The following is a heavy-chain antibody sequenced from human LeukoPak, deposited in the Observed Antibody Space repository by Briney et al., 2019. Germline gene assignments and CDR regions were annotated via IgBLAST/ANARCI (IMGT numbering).Heavy chain of an antibody. CDR1: GGSISSYY. CDR2: IYTSGST. V-gene: IGHV4-4*07. J-gene: IGHJ2*01. CDR3: ARAPTTYGGNPNWYFDL. Sequence: PSETLSLTCTVSGGSISSYYWSWIRQPAGKGLEWIGRIYTSGSTNYNPSLKSRVTMSVDTSKNQFSLKLSSVTAADTAVYYCARAPTTYGGNPNWYFDLWGRGTLVTVSS. D-gene: IGHD4-23*01.